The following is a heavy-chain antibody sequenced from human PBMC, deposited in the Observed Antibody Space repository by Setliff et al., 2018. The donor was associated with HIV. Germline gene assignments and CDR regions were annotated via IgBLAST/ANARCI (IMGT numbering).Heavy chain of an antibody. V-gene: IGHV4-39*07. Sequence: SETLSLTCTVSGGSISSSGPGYYWGWVRQPPGGGLEWIGSVYYNGNTFYNQSLQSRVTISLDTSKNQFSLKLTSVTAADTAVYYCARDQPQDYDSLTGYYTGRYFDYWGRGTLVTVSS. CDR2: VYYNGNT. J-gene: IGHJ4*02. CDR3: ARDQPQDYDSLTGYYTGRYFDY. D-gene: IGHD3-9*01. CDR1: GGSISSSGPGYY.